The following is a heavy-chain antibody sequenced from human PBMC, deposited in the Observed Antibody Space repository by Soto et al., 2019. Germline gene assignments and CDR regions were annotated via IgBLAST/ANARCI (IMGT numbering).Heavy chain of an antibody. V-gene: IGHV4-39*01. CDR3: ARHVYGSGWYPDYFDY. Sequence: PSETLSLTCTVSGGSISSFSYYWSWIRQPPGKGLEWIGSIYYAGATYHNPSLKSRVTTSVAPSKNQFSLKLSSVTAADTAVYYCARHVYGSGWYPDYFDYWGRGTLVTVSS. CDR1: GGSISSFSYY. D-gene: IGHD6-19*01. J-gene: IGHJ4*02. CDR2: IYYAGAT.